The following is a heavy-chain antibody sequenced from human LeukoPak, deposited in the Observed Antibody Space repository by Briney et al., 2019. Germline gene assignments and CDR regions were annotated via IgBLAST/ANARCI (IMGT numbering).Heavy chain of an antibody. CDR2: INPSGDST. J-gene: IGHJ4*02. CDR3: AARRYYDFWSGYLGGFDY. Sequence: ASVTVSCKASGYTFTSYYMHWVRQAPGQGLEWMGIINPSGDSTSYAQKFQGRVTMTRDTSTSTAYMELSSLRSEDTAVYYCAARRYYDFWSGYLGGFDYWGQGTLVTVSS. CDR1: GYTFTSYY. V-gene: IGHV1-46*01. D-gene: IGHD3-3*01.